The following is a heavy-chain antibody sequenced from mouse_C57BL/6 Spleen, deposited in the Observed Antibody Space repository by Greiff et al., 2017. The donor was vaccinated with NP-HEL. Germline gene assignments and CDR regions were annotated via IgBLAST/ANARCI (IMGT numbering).Heavy chain of an antibody. CDR2: ISYSGST. V-gene: IGHV3-8*01. D-gene: IGHD1-1*01. Sequence: EVQLQESGPGLAKPSQTLSLTCSVTGYSITSYYWNWIRKFPGNKLEYMGYISYSGSTYYNPSLKSRISITRDTSKNQYYLQLNSVTTEDTATYYCARSPILLRHFDYWGQGTTLTVSS. J-gene: IGHJ2*01. CDR3: ARSPILLRHFDY. CDR1: GYSITSYY.